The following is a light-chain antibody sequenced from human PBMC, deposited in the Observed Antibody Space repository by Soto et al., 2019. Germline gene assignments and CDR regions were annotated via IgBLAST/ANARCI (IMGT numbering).Light chain of an antibody. CDR1: SSNIGSNA. J-gene: IGLJ1*01. CDR3: AAWDDSLNGYV. V-gene: IGLV1-44*01. CDR2: NNA. Sequence: QSVLTQPPSTSGTAGQRVTISCSGTSSNIGSNAGHWYNQLPGVAPKLLIYNNAQRPSGVPDRFSCSKSGPSASLAISGLQSDDEADYYCAAWDDSLNGYVFATGTKVTVL.